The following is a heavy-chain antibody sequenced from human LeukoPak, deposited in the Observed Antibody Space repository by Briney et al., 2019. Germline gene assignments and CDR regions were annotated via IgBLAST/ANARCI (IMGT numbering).Heavy chain of an antibody. Sequence: GGSLRLSCAASGFTFSDSAMHWVRQASGKGLGWVGRIRNKAKSYATAYAESVKGRFTISRDDSKNTAYLQMNSLKTEDTAVYYCTHYYDSSGYYGAFDIWGQGTMVTVSS. CDR1: GFTFSDSA. J-gene: IGHJ3*02. D-gene: IGHD3-22*01. CDR3: THYYDSSGYYGAFDI. V-gene: IGHV3-73*01. CDR2: IRNKAKSYAT.